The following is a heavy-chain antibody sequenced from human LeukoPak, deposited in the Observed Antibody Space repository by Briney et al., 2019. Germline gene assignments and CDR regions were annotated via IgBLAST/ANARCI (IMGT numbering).Heavy chain of an antibody. CDR1: GGSFSGYY. Sequence: SETLSLTCAVYGGSFSGYYWSWIRQPPGKGLEWIGEINHSGSTNYNPSLKSRVTISVDTSKNQFSLKLSSVTAADTAVYYCARSRLYGGRYRWDYFDYWGQGTLVTVSS. V-gene: IGHV4-34*01. CDR2: INHSGST. D-gene: IGHD6-19*01. CDR3: ARSRLYGGRYRWDYFDY. J-gene: IGHJ4*02.